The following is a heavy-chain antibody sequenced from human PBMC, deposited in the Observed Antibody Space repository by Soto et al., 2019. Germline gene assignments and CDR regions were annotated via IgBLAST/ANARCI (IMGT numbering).Heavy chain of an antibody. CDR1: GFIVSDTY. D-gene: IGHD2-15*01. CDR2: ISNRGVT. V-gene: IGHV3-66*01. Sequence: EVQLVESGGGLVQPGGSLRLSCTASGFIVSDTYMNWVRQAPGKGLEWVSVISNRGVTTYADSVRAGFSLSRHIADNTLHNQTNNLRVEDTAVYYCAREPRYCRGGSCSITGDAFDIWGQGTMVTVSS. CDR3: AREPRYCRGGSCSITGDAFDI. J-gene: IGHJ3*02.